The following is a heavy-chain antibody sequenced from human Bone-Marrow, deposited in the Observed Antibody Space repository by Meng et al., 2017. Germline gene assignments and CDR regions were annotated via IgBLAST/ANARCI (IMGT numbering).Heavy chain of an antibody. D-gene: IGHD3-10*01. CDR1: GGSISSGSYF. J-gene: IGHJ4*02. CDR3: ARDYEIGRYTSGGFYFDF. V-gene: IGHV4-61*02. Sequence: SETLSLTCTVPGGSISSGSYFWSWIRQPAGKGLEWIGRIYTSGNTNYNPSLKSRVTISLHTSKNQFSLKLSSVTAADTAIYYCARDYEIGRYTSGGFYFDFWGQGTLVTVSS. CDR2: IYTSGNT.